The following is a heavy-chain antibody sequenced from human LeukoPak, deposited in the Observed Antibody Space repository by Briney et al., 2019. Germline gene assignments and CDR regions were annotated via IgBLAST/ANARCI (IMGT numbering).Heavy chain of an antibody. J-gene: IGHJ5*02. D-gene: IGHD2-8*01. CDR3: ARGGGCTNGVCYTNWFDP. Sequence: ASVKVSCKASGYTFTGYYMHWVRQAPGQGLEWMGWINPNSGGTNYAQKFQGRVTMTRDTSISTAYMELSRLRSDDTAVYYCARGGGCTNGVCYTNWFDPWGQGTPVTVSS. CDR1: GYTFTGYY. V-gene: IGHV1-2*02. CDR2: INPNSGGT.